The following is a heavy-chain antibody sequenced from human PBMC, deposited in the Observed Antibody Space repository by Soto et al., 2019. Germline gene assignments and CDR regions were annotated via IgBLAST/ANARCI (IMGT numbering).Heavy chain of an antibody. V-gene: IGHV3-48*02. Sequence: EVQLVESGGGLVQPGGSLRLSCAASGFTFSSYSMNWVRQAQGKGLEWVSYISSSSSTIYYADYVKGRFNISRDNAKNSLYLQMNSLRDEDTAVYYCAGSSGYQYYYYGMDVWGQGTTVTVSS. D-gene: IGHD3-22*01. CDR3: AGSSGYQYYYYGMDV. J-gene: IGHJ6*02. CDR2: ISSSSSTI. CDR1: GFTFSSYS.